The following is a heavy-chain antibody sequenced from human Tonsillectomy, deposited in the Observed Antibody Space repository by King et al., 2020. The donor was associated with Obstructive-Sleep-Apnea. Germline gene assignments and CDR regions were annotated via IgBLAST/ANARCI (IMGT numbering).Heavy chain of an antibody. Sequence: IQLVQSGPEVKKPGTSVKVSCKASGFTFTSSAVLWGRQARGQRLEGIGWIVVGSGNTKYAQKFQERVTITRDMSTSTAYMELSSLRSGDTAVYYCAAGYSGSSPGIYGMDVWGQGTTVTVSS. J-gene: IGHJ6*02. CDR1: GFTFTSSA. CDR2: IVVGSGNT. V-gene: IGHV1-58*01. CDR3: AAGYSGSSPGIYGMDV. D-gene: IGHD1-26*01.